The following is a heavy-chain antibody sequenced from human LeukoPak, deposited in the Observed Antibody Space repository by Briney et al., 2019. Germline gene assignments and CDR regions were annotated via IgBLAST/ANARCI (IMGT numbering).Heavy chain of an antibody. D-gene: IGHD2-2*01. CDR3: ARCGGDQLTQYYCYGMDV. CDR1: GFTFSSYS. V-gene: IGHV3-48*02. CDR2: ISSSSSTI. J-gene: IGHJ6*02. Sequence: PGGSLRLSCAASGFTFSSYSMNWVRQAPGKGLEWVSYISSSSSTIYYADSVKGRFTISRDNAKSSLNLQMNSLREEDTAVYYCARCGGDQLTQYYCYGMDVWGQGTTVTVSS.